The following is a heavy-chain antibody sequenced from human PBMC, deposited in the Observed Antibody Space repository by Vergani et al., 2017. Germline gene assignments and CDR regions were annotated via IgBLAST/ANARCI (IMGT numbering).Heavy chain of an antibody. V-gene: IGHV3-11*04. D-gene: IGHD6-13*01. Sequence: RLVQSGGGLAHPGGSLRLSCAASGFTFSDYYMSWIRQAPGKGLEWVSYISSSGTTIYYADSVKGRFTISRDNAKNSLYLQMNSLRAEDTAVYYCARSRDSSSWYWFDPWGQGTLVTVSS. J-gene: IGHJ5*02. CDR1: GFTFSDYY. CDR2: ISSSGTTI. CDR3: ARSRDSSSWYWFDP.